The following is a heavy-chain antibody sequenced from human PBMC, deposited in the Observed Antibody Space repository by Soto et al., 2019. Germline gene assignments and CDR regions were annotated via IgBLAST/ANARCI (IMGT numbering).Heavy chain of an antibody. CDR1: SDSITSYY. V-gene: IGHV4-59*01. CDR3: AKGRGYDYSGWFDP. CDR2: IYYSGST. D-gene: IGHD5-12*01. J-gene: IGHJ5*02. Sequence: TSETLSLTCTVSSDSITSYYWTWIRRPPGKGLEWIGYIYYSGSTVYNPSLESRVTISLDTSKNQFSLILASVTAADTAVYYCAKGRGYDYSGWFDPWGQGTLVTVSS.